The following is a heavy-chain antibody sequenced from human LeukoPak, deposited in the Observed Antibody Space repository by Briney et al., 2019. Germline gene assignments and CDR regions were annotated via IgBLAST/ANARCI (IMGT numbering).Heavy chain of an antibody. CDR3: ARGPQGTWIQLWKFDY. Sequence: PSETLSLTCAVYGGSFSGYYWSWIRQPPGKGLEWIGEINHSGSTNYNPSFKSRVTISVDTSKNQFSLKLSSVTAADTAVYYCARGPQGTWIQLWKFDYWGQGTLVTVSS. V-gene: IGHV4-34*01. CDR1: GGSFSGYY. D-gene: IGHD5-18*01. J-gene: IGHJ4*02. CDR2: INHSGST.